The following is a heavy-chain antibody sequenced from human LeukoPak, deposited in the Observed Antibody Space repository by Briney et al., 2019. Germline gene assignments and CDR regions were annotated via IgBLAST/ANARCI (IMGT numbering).Heavy chain of an antibody. CDR3: TTNNDGA. Sequence: GGSLRLSCAASGFTFSNYAMSWVRQAPGKGLEWIGRIKSKTDGGATYYAAPVKGRFTISRDDSKNTLYLQMNSLKTEDTAVYLCTTNNDGAWGQGTLVTVSS. CDR2: IKSKTDGGAT. V-gene: IGHV3-15*01. J-gene: IGHJ4*02. D-gene: IGHD1-1*01. CDR1: GFTFSNYA.